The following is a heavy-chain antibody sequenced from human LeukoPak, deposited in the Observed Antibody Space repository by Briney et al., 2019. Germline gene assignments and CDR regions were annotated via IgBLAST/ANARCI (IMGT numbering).Heavy chain of an antibody. CDR1: GFTFSAYN. Sequence: GGSLRLSCAASGFTFSAYNMIWVRQAPGKGLEWVSSMTSTSYIYYADSMKGRFTISRDNAKNSLYLQMNSLRAEDTAVYYCARLGYCSSTSCFTLGRHYFDYCGQGTLVTVSS. J-gene: IGHJ4*02. CDR2: MTSTSYI. V-gene: IGHV3-69-1*01. CDR3: ARLGYCSSTSCFTLGRHYFDY. D-gene: IGHD2-2*02.